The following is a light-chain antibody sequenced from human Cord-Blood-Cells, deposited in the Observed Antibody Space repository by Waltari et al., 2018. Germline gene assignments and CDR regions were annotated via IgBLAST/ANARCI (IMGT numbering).Light chain of an antibody. CDR1: QDINNY. Sequence: DIQITQSQYSLSASVGDRVTITCQASQDINNYLNWYQQKPGKAPKLLIYDASNLETGVPSRFSGSGSGTDFTFTISSLQPEDIATYYCQQYDNLPITFGQGTRLEIK. V-gene: IGKV1-33*01. J-gene: IGKJ5*01. CDR2: DAS. CDR3: QQYDNLPIT.